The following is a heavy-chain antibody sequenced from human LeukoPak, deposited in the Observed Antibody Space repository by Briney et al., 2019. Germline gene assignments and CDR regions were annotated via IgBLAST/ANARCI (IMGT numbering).Heavy chain of an antibody. CDR3: ATVGGDPPYYYYYMDV. D-gene: IGHD1-26*01. V-gene: IGHV3-7*01. Sequence: GGSLRLSCAASGFTFSNSWMSWVRRAPGKGLEWVATIKPDGSAQYYVDSVKGRFTISRDNAKNSLFLQMHSLRAEDTALYYCATVGGDPPYYYYYMDVWGKGTTVTVSS. CDR1: GFTFSNSW. J-gene: IGHJ6*03. CDR2: IKPDGSAQ.